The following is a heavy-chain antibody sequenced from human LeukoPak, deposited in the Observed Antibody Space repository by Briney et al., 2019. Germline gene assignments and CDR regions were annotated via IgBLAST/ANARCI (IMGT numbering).Heavy chain of an antibody. CDR3: AGSREISGYSTYYFDY. Sequence: SETLSLTCAVSGYSISSGYYWGWIRQPPAKGLEWIGSIYHSGSTYYNPSLKSRVTISVDTSKNQFSLKLSSVTAADTAVYYCAGSREISGYSTYYFDYWGQGTLVTVSS. J-gene: IGHJ4*02. D-gene: IGHD3-22*01. V-gene: IGHV4-38-2*01. CDR1: GYSISSGYY. CDR2: IYHSGST.